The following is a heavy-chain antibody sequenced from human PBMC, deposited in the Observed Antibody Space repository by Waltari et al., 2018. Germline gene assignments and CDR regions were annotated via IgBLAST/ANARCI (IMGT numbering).Heavy chain of an antibody. CDR2: IYHSGST. CDR1: GYSISSGYY. Sequence: QVQLQESGPGLVKPSETLSLTCAVSGYSISSGYYWGWIRQPPGKGLEWIGSIYHSGSTYYNPSLKSRVTISVDTSKNQFSLKLSSVTAADTAVYYCARLLRYFDLWGRGTLVTVSS. V-gene: IGHV4-38-2*01. CDR3: ARLLRYFDL. J-gene: IGHJ2*01. D-gene: IGHD3-9*01.